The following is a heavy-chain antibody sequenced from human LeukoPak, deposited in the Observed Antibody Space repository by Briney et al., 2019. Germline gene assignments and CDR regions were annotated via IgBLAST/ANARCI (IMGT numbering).Heavy chain of an antibody. D-gene: IGHD6-6*01. J-gene: IGHJ4*02. Sequence: GGSLRLSCAASGFTFSSYSMNWVRQAPGKGLEWVSSISSSSSYIYYADSVKGRFIISRDNAKNSLYLQMNSLRAEDTAVYYCARDLGSSSALFDYWGQGTLVTVSS. CDR3: ARDLGSSSALFDY. CDR1: GFTFSSYS. V-gene: IGHV3-21*01. CDR2: ISSSSSYI.